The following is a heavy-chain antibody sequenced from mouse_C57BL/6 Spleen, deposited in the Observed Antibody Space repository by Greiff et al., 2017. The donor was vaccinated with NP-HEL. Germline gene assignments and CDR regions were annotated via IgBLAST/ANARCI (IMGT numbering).Heavy chain of an antibody. CDR2: IYPGSGST. CDR3: ARGNYVDYAMDY. D-gene: IGHD2-1*01. CDR1: GYTFTSYW. J-gene: IGHJ4*01. V-gene: IGHV1-55*01. Sequence: QVQLKQPGAELVKPGASVKMSCKASGYTFTSYWITWVKQRPGQGLEWIGDIYPGSGSTNYNEKFKSKATLTVDTSSSTAYMQLSSLTSEDSAVYYCARGNYVDYAMDYWGQGASVTVSS.